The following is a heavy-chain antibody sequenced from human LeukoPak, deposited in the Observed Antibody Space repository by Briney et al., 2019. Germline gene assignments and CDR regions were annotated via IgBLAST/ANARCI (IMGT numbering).Heavy chain of an antibody. J-gene: IGHJ4*02. CDR2: ISNKGGST. CDR1: ECTFSSYG. CDR3: VKSGTWADFDS. Sequence: SGGSLRLSCSASECTFSSYGMHWVRQAPGKGLEYVSGISNKGGSTYYADSVKGRFTISRDNSKNTLHLQMSSLRADDTAVYYCVKSGTWADFDSWGQGTLVTVSS. V-gene: IGHV3-64D*09. D-gene: IGHD1-26*01.